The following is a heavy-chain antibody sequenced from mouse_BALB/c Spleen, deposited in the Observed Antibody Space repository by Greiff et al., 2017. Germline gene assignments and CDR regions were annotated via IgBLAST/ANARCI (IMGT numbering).Heavy chain of an antibody. CDR1: GFTFSSYA. Sequence: DVKLQESGGGLVKPGGSLKLSCAASGFTFSSYAMSWVRQSPEKRLEWVAEISSGGSYTYYPDTVTGRFTISRDNAKNTLYLEMSSLRSEDTAMYYCARNYGSSYAMDDWGQGTSVTVSS. D-gene: IGHD1-1*01. CDR3: ARNYGSSYAMDD. CDR2: ISSGGSYT. J-gene: IGHJ4*01. V-gene: IGHV5-9-4*01.